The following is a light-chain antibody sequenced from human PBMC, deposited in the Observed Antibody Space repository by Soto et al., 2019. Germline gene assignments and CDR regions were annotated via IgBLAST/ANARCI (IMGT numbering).Light chain of an antibody. V-gene: IGKV3-15*01. CDR1: QSVRNY. CDR2: GAS. J-gene: IGKJ1*01. Sequence: EIVMTQSPATLSVSPGERATLSCRASQSVRNYLAWYQQKPGQAPRLLIYGASTRATGIPARFSGSGSGTEFSLTISSLQSEDFAVYYCQQYDNWPTTFGQGT. CDR3: QQYDNWPTT.